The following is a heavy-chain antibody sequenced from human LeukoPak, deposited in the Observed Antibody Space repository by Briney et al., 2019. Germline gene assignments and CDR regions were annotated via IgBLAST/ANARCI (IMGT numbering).Heavy chain of an antibody. CDR2: IKQDGSEK. V-gene: IGHV3-7*01. Sequence: GGSLRLSCAASGFTFSSCWMSWVRQAPGKGLEWVANIKQDGSEKYYVDSVKGRFTISRDNAKNSLYLQMNSLRAEDTAVYYCARDRRYYGSGDYFDYWGQGTLVTVSS. D-gene: IGHD3-10*01. CDR3: ARDRRYYGSGDYFDY. J-gene: IGHJ4*02. CDR1: GFTFSSCW.